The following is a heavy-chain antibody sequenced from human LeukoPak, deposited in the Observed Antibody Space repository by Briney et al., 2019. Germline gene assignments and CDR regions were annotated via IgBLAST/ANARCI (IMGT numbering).Heavy chain of an antibody. Sequence: SETLSLTCAVYGGSFSGYYWSWIRQPPGKGLEWIGEINHGGGTNYNPSLKSRVIISAAVSKNQFSLKLSSVTATDTAIYYCARHGRRYTNRFNYYFYMDVWGQGTLVTVSS. D-gene: IGHD6-13*01. CDR1: GGSFSGYY. CDR2: INHGGGT. V-gene: IGHV4-34*01. CDR3: ARHGRRYTNRFNYYFYMDV. J-gene: IGHJ6*03.